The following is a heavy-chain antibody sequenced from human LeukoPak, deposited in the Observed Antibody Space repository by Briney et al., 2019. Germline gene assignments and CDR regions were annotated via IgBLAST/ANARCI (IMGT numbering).Heavy chain of an antibody. CDR1: GFTFSSYA. CDR2: ISGSGGNT. D-gene: IGHD6-19*01. V-gene: IGHV3-23*01. CDR3: ARGLSYAVAYGDY. J-gene: IGHJ4*02. Sequence: PGGSLRLSCAASGFTFSSYAMSWVRQGPGKGLEWVSGISGSGGNTYYADSVKGRFTISRDNSKNTLYLQMNSLRAEDTAVYYCARGLSYAVAYGDYWGQGTLVTVSS.